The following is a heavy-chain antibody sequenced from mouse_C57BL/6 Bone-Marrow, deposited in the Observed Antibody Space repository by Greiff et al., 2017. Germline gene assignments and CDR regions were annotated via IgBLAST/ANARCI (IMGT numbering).Heavy chain of an antibody. Sequence: VQLQQSGAELMKPGGSVKLSCKATGYTFTGSWIEWVKQRPGHGLEWIGEILPGSGSTNSNEKFKGKATFTADTSSNTAYMQLSSLTTEDSAIDYCARFYDYVPFADWGKGTLVTVSA. J-gene: IGHJ3*01. CDR1: GYTFTGSW. CDR2: ILPGSGST. D-gene: IGHD2-4*01. CDR3: ARFYDYVPFAD. V-gene: IGHV1-9*01.